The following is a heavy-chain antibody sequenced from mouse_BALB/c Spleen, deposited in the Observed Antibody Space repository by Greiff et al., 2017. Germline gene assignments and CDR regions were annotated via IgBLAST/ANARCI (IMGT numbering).Heavy chain of an antibody. V-gene: IGHV14-4*02. CDR2: IDPENGDT. D-gene: IGHD2-14*01. CDR3: NAKYDGFAY. CDR1: GFNIKDYY. Sequence: EVKLVESGAELVRSGASVKLSCTASGFNIKDYYMHWVKQRPEQGLEWIGWIDPENGDTEYAPKFQGKATMTADTSSNTAYLQLSSLTSEDTAVYYCNAKYDGFAYWGQGTLVTVSA. J-gene: IGHJ3*01.